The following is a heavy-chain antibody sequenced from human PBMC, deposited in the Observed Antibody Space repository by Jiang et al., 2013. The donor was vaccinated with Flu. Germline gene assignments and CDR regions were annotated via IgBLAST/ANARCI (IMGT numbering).Heavy chain of an antibody. CDR3: ATLRGSSYDTYLADF. D-gene: IGHD2-2*01. CDR1: GFTFSYYR. J-gene: IGHJ4*02. CDR2: IWHDGSNK. Sequence: VQLLESGGGVVQPGGSLRVSCAASGFTFSYYRMHWVRKSPNRGLEWVASIWHDGSNKFYGDSVRGRFTISRDNSKNTLFLQMDSLRPEDSAIYYCATLRGSSYDTYLADFWGQGTLVTVSS. V-gene: IGHV3-30*02.